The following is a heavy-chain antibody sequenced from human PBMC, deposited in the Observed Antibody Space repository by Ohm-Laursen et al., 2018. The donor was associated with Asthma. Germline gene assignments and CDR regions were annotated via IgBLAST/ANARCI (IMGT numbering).Heavy chain of an antibody. D-gene: IGHD1-26*01. CDR3: VVGAKQGRYYYYGMDV. J-gene: IGHJ6*02. Sequence: SSLRLSCTASGFTFSSYGMHWVRQAPGKGLEWVAVISYDGSNKYYADSVKGRFTISRDNSKNTLYLQMNSLRAEDTAVYYCVVGAKQGRYYYYGMDVWGQGTTVTVSS. CDR2: ISYDGSNK. CDR1: GFTFSSYG. V-gene: IGHV3-30*03.